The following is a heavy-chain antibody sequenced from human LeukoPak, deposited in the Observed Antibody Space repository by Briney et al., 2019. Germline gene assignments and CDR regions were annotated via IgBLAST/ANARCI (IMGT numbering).Heavy chain of an antibody. CDR2: IYYTGNT. Sequence: SETLSLTCAVSPLSVTNYYWSWIRQPPGKGLEWIGYIYYTGNTNYDPSLKSRVTLSLDTSKNQFSLRLNSVTATDTAVYYCARHASYFYSSPYADWGQGTLVTVSS. J-gene: IGHJ4*02. D-gene: IGHD3-22*01. CDR1: PLSVTNYY. V-gene: IGHV4-59*08. CDR3: ARHASYFYSSPYAD.